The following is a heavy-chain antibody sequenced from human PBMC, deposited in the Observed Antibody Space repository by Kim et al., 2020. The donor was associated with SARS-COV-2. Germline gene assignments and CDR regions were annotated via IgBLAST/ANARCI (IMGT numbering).Heavy chain of an antibody. CDR2: INPNSGGT. V-gene: IGHV1-2*02. D-gene: IGHD6-6*01. J-gene: IGHJ4*02. CDR3: ARDHRIAARGRVDY. Sequence: ASVKVSCKASGYTFTGYYMHWVRQAPGQGLEWMGWINPNSGGTNYAQKFQGRVTMTRDTSISTAYMELSRLRSDDTAVYYCARDHRIAARGRVDYWGQGTLVTVSS. CDR1: GYTFTGYY.